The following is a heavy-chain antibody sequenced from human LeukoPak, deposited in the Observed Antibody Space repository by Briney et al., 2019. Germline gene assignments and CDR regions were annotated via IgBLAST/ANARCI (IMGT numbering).Heavy chain of an antibody. V-gene: IGHV3-7*01. CDR2: IKQDGSEK. CDR1: GFTFSSYW. Sequence: GGSLRLSCAASGFTFSSYWMSWVRQAPGKGLEWVANIKQDGSEKYYVDSVKGRFTISRDNAKNSLYLQMNSLRAEDTAVYYCARGNVLRFLEWLFLDYWGQGTLVTVSS. D-gene: IGHD3-3*01. J-gene: IGHJ4*02. CDR3: ARGNVLRFLEWLFLDY.